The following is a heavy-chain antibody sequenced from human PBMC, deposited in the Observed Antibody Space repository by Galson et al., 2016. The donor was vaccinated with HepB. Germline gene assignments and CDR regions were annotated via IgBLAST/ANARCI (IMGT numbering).Heavy chain of an antibody. D-gene: IGHD2-21*02. J-gene: IGHJ2*01. CDR1: GFTFSLYS. CDR3: ARDPYCGGDCNSPRYFDL. V-gene: IGHV3-48*04. Sequence: SLRLSCAASGFTFSLYSMYWVRQAPGKGLDWVSYISTGGTTIYYADSMKGRFTISRDNAKNLLYLQMNSLRVEDTAVYYCARDPYCGGDCNSPRYFDLWGRGTLVTVSS. CDR2: ISTGGTTI.